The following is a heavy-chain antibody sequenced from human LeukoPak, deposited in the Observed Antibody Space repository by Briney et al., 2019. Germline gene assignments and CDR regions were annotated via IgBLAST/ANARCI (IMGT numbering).Heavy chain of an antibody. J-gene: IGHJ4*02. CDR2: INHSGST. CDR1: GGSFSGYY. D-gene: IGHD3-22*01. V-gene: IGHV4-34*01. CDR3: ARERYYHDNSGYNQGRDIDY. Sequence: SETLSLTCAVYGGSFSGYYWSWIRQPPGKGLEWIGEINHSGSTYYNPSLKSRVTISVDRSKNQFSLKLSSVTAADTAVYYCARERYYHDNSGYNQGRDIDYWGQGTLVTVSS.